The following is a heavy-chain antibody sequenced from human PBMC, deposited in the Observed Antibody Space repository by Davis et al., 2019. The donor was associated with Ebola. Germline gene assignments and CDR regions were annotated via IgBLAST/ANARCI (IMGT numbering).Heavy chain of an antibody. J-gene: IGHJ6*02. D-gene: IGHD2-15*01. V-gene: IGHV2-70*11. CDR3: ARINRRYCSGGSSYTYYYYYGMDV. Sequence: SGPTLVKPTQTLTLTCTFSGFSLRTRGMCVSWIRQPPGKALEWLARIDWDDDKYYSTSLKTRLTISKDTSKNQVVLTMTNMDPVDTATYYCARINRRYCSGGSSYTYYYYYGMDVWGQGTTVTVSS. CDR1: GFSLRTRGMC. CDR2: IDWDDDK.